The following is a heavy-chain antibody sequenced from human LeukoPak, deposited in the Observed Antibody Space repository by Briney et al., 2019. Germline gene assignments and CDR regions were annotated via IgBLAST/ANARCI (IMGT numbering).Heavy chain of an antibody. V-gene: IGHV4-38-2*01. J-gene: IGHJ4*02. D-gene: IGHD3-22*01. Sequence: KPSETLSLTCAVSGYSISSGYHWGCIRQAPGKGLEGIGNMYHSGTTYYNQSLQSRVTISVDRSKNQFSLKVTSVTAADTTVYYCARHAFPSDSSGYYPDYWGQGTLVTVSS. CDR3: ARHAFPSDSSGYYPDY. CDR2: MYHSGTT. CDR1: GYSISSGYH.